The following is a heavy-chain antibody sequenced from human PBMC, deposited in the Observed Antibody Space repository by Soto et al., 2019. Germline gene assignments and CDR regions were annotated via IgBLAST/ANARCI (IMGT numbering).Heavy chain of an antibody. CDR1: GFTFSRVS. J-gene: IGHJ6*02. Sequence: PGGSLRLSCEASGFTFSRVSMNWVRQVPGKGLEWVASISSGSSDTWYADSVKGRFIISRDNAQNSLFLQMNTLRPEDTAMYYCAREPAPTPLPPSSLMDVWGQGTAVTVSS. V-gene: IGHV3-21*01. D-gene: IGHD2-15*01. CDR3: AREPAPTPLPPSSLMDV. CDR2: ISSGSSDT.